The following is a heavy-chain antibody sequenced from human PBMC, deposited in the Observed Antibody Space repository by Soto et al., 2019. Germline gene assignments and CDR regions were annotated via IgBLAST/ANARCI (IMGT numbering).Heavy chain of an antibody. V-gene: IGHV1-69*13. Sequence: ASVKVSCKAFGGTFISYAFSWVRQAPGQGLEWMGGTIPIFSTTHYAQNFQGRVTITADGSTSTAYMELSSLRSEDTAVYYCAAAVWRGYSEYYYGMDVWGLGXTVTVYS. CDR3: AAAVWRGYSEYYYGMDV. CDR1: GGTFISYA. CDR2: TIPIFSTT. D-gene: IGHD3-3*01. J-gene: IGHJ6*02.